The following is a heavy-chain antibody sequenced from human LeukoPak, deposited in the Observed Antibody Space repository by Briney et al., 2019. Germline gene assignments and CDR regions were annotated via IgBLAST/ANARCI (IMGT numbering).Heavy chain of an antibody. Sequence: GGSLRLSCAASGFPVSSNYMSWVRHAPGEGVEGVSSINWNGDSTRYADSVKGRFPLSRDHDKNSLYLEKNRRRAEDRPLYYCARVSDISVAAYFDYWGQGTLVTVSS. CDR1: GFPVSSNY. D-gene: IGHD6-19*01. CDR2: INWNGDST. J-gene: IGHJ4*02. V-gene: IGHV3-20*04. CDR3: ARVSDISVAAYFDY.